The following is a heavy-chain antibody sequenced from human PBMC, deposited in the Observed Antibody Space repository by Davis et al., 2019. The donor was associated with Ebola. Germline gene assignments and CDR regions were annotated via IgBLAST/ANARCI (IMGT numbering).Heavy chain of an antibody. CDR2: IIPSLTIP. CDR1: GVTFSSYA. V-gene: IGHV1-69*04. D-gene: IGHD6-13*01. Sequence: SVKVSCKTSGVTFSSYAISWVRQAPGQGLEWMGRIIPSLTIPHYAQRFQGRVTITADESTSTVYMELSSLRAEDTAVYYCARMEGGDSGSSWSRFDYWGQGTLVTVSS. CDR3: ARMEGGDSGSSWSRFDY. J-gene: IGHJ4*02.